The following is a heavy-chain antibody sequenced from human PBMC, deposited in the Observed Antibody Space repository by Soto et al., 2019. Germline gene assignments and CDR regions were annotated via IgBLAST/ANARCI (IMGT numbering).Heavy chain of an antibody. CDR2: IIPIFGTA. CDR1: GGTFSSYA. CDR3: ARSYDFWSGYSYYFDY. D-gene: IGHD3-3*01. V-gene: IGHV1-69*13. J-gene: IGHJ4*02. Sequence: GASVKVSCKASGGTFSSYAISWVRQAPGQGLEWMGGIIPIFGTANYAQKFQGRVTITADESTSTAYMELSSLRSEDTAVYYCARSYDFWSGYSYYFDYWGQGTLVTVSS.